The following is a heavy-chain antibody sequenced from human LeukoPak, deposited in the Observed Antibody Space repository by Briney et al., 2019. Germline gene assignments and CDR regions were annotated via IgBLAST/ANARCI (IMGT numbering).Heavy chain of an antibody. CDR2: MDGGGSAT. J-gene: IGHJ4*02. CDR3: AKRVSYSSGSHFDY. CDR1: GFAFNSYW. Sequence: GGSLRLSCAASGFAFNSYWMSWVRQTPGKGLEWVATMDGGGSATYYVDSVKGRFTISRDNSKNTLYLQMNSLRAEDSAIYYCAKRVSYSSGSHFDYWGQGTLVTVSS. V-gene: IGHV3-7*03. D-gene: IGHD3-10*01.